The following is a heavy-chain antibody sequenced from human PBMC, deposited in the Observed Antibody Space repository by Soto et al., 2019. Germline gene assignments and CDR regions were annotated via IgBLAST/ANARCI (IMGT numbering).Heavy chain of an antibody. CDR1: GFTFSSYA. V-gene: IGHV3-23*01. CDR2: ISGSGGST. J-gene: IGHJ3*02. Sequence: GGSLRLSCAASGFTFSSYAMSWVRQAPGKGLEWVSAISGSGGSTYYADSVKGRFTISRDNSKNTLYLQMNSLRAEDTAVYYCAKDLHRDYYDSSGYRGAFDIWGQGTMVTVSS. CDR3: AKDLHRDYYDSSGYRGAFDI. D-gene: IGHD3-22*01.